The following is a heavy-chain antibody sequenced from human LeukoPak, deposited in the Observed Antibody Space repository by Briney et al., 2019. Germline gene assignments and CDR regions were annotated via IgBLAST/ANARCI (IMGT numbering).Heavy chain of an antibody. V-gene: IGHV1-69*06. CDR3: AREFGSDYYYYMDV. D-gene: IGHD2-21*01. Sequence: SVKVSCKASGGTFSSYAISWVRQAPGQGLEWMGGIIPIFGTANYAQKFQGGVTITADKSTSTAYMELSSLRSEDTAVYYCAREFGSDYYYYMDVWGKGTTVTVSS. CDR1: GGTFSSYA. J-gene: IGHJ6*03. CDR2: IIPIFGTA.